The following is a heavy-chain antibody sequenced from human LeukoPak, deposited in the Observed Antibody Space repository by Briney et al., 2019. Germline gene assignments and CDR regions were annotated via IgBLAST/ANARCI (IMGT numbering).Heavy chain of an antibody. V-gene: IGHV3-48*01. J-gene: IGHJ4*02. CDR1: GFTFSTYS. CDR3: ARPEPGSYYIPDY. CDR2: ISSSSSTK. Sequence: PGGSLRLSCAASGFTFSTYSMNWVRQAPGKGLEWVSYISSSSSTKYYAASVKGRFTISRDNAKKSLYLQMNSLRAEDTAVYYCARPEPGSYYIPDYWGQGTLVTVSS. D-gene: IGHD1-26*01.